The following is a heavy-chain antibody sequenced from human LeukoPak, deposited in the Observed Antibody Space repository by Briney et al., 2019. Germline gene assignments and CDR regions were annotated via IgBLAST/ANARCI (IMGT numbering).Heavy chain of an antibody. CDR1: GYSISSGFY. J-gene: IGHJ4*02. Sequence: KPSETLSLTCGVSGYSISSGFYWGWIRQPPGKGLEWTGSIYRSGSTFYNPSLRSRITISVDTSKNQFSLKMSSVTAADTAVYYCARLLYDSSGYYYAFDYWGQGTLVAVSS. V-gene: IGHV4-38-2*01. CDR2: IYRSGST. CDR3: ARLLYDSSGYYYAFDY. D-gene: IGHD3-22*01.